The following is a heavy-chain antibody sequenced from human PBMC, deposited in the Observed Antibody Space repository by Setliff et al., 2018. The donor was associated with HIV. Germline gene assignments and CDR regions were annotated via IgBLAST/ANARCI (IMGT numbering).Heavy chain of an antibody. D-gene: IGHD3-9*01. V-gene: IGHV5-51*01. J-gene: IGHJ4*03. CDR2: IYPSDSDT. Sequence: GEDLKISWKYSGDKFPHYYLGWVRQMPGKGLEWIGVIYPSDSDTRYLPSFQGQVTISANKSISTAYLQLNTLRASDTAIYYCTKGGRLNFRYHDWFVKIWGKGTLVTVSS. CDR1: GDKFPHYY. CDR3: TKGGRLNFRYHDWFVKI.